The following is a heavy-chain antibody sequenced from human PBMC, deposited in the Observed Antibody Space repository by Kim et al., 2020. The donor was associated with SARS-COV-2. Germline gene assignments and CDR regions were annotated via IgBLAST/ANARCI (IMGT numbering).Heavy chain of an antibody. CDR2: GPT. J-gene: IGHJ4*02. Sequence: GPTSYNPSLKSRVTISVDTSKNQFSLNLTSVTAADTAVYYCARKNYFDYWGQGTLVTVSS. CDR3: ARKNYFDY. V-gene: IGHV4-30-2*04.